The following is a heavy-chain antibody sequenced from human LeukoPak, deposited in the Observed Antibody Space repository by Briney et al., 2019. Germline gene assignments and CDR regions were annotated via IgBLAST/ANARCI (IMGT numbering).Heavy chain of an antibody. J-gene: IGHJ4*02. D-gene: IGHD3-22*01. CDR3: ARNSHRITMIVVVITDFDY. V-gene: IGHV4-39*07. Sequence: KASETLSLTCTVSGGSISSSSYYWGWIRQPPGKGLEWIGSIYYSGSTYYNPSLKSRVTISVDTSKNQFSLKLSSVTAADTAVYYCARNSHRITMIVVVITDFDYWGQGTLVTVSS. CDR1: GGSISSSSYY. CDR2: IYYSGST.